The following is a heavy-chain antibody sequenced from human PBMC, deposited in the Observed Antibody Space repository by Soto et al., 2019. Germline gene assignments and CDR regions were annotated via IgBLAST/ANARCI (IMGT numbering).Heavy chain of an antibody. CDR3: AKDKSASRHYYGMDV. J-gene: IGHJ6*02. V-gene: IGHV3-43*01. CDR2: ISWDGGST. Sequence: GGSLRLSCAASGFTFDDYTMHWVRQAPGKGLEWVSLISWDGGSTHYADSVKGRFTIPRDNSKNSLYLQMNSLRTEDTALYYCAKDKSASRHYYGMDVWGQGTTVTVSS. CDR1: GFTFDDYT.